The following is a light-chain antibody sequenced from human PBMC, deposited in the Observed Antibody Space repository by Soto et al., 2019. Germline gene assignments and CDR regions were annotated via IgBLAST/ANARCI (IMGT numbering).Light chain of an antibody. V-gene: IGLV1-51*02. Sequence: QSVLTQPPSVSAAPGEKVTISCSGSSSDIGRHHVSWYQQLPGTAPKLLIYENTKRPSGIPDRFSGSKSGTSATLGITGLQTGEEADYYCGTWDTSLSRVFGPGTKFPVL. CDR3: GTWDTSLSRV. CDR1: SSDIGRHH. CDR2: ENT. J-gene: IGLJ1*01.